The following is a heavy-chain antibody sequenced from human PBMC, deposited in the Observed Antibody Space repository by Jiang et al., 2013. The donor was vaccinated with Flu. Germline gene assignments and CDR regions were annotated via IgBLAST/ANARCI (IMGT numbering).Heavy chain of an antibody. Sequence: GSGLVKPSETLSLTCAVSGGSISSYYWSWIRQPAGKGLEWIGRIYTSGSTNYNPSLKSRVTMSVDTSKNQFSLKLSSVTAADTAVYYCARDLPDYYDSSGYRPFDYWGQGTLVTVSS. CDR2: IYTSGST. J-gene: IGHJ4*02. V-gene: IGHV4-4*07. CDR1: GGSISSYY. CDR3: ARDLPDYYDSSGYRPFDY. D-gene: IGHD3-22*01.